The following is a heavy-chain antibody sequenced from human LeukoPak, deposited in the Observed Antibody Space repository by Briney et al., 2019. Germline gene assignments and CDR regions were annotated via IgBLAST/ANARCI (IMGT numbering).Heavy chain of an antibody. CDR1: GYTFTSYY. Sequence: ASVKVSCKASGYTFTSYYMHWVRQAPGQGLEWMGIINPSGGNTSYAQKFQGRVTMTRDMSTSTVYMELSSLRSEDTAVYYCARDPPTDPATHYGDYGDYWGQGTLVTVSS. J-gene: IGHJ4*02. V-gene: IGHV1-46*01. D-gene: IGHD4-17*01. CDR2: INPSGGNT. CDR3: ARDPPTDPATHYGDYGDY.